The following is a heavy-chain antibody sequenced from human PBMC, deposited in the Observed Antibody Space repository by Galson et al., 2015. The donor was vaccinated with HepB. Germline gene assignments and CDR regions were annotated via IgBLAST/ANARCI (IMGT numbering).Heavy chain of an antibody. CDR1: GFTFSNAW. J-gene: IGHJ3*01. Sequence: SLRLSCAGSGFTFSNAWMSWVRQAPGKGLEWVGRVKSKSNGGTIDYPAPVKGRFTISRDDSINTVYLQMNSLKSGDTAVYYCTTGRTFDFWGQGTMVTVSS. CDR3: TTGRTFDF. CDR2: VKSKSNGGTI. V-gene: IGHV3-15*01.